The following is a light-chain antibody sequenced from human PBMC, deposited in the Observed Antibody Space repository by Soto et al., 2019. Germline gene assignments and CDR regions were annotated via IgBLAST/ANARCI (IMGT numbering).Light chain of an antibody. CDR1: SSDVGGYNY. V-gene: IGLV2-14*03. Sequence: QSALTQPASVSGSPGQSITISCTGTSSDVGGYNYVSWYQQHPGKAPKVMIYDVHNRPSGVSNRFSGSKSGNTASLSISGLQAEDEADYYCFSYTSSGTMVFGGGTKLNVL. CDR2: DVH. J-gene: IGLJ2*01. CDR3: FSYTSSGTMV.